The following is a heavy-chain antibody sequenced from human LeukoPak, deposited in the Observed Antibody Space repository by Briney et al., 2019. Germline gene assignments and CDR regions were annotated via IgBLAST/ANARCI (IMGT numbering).Heavy chain of an antibody. V-gene: IGHV4-59*01. J-gene: IGHJ3*02. Sequence: SETLSLTCTVSGGSISSYYWSWIRQPPGKGLEWIGYIYYSGSTNYNPSLKSRVTISVDTSKNQFSLKLSSVTAADTAVYYRARDVRYCSSTSCYNPGPIDAFDIWGQGTMVTVSS. CDR2: IYYSGST. CDR3: ARDVRYCSSTSCYNPGPIDAFDI. D-gene: IGHD2-2*02. CDR1: GGSISSYY.